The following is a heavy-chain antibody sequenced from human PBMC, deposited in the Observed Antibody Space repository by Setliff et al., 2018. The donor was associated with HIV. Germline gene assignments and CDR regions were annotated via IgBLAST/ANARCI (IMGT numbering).Heavy chain of an antibody. CDR2: ISSSGSTI. CDR3: ARWGYSRDGMDV. J-gene: IGHJ6*02. D-gene: IGHD4-4*01. CDR1: GFNVNNKY. V-gene: IGHV3-11*04. Sequence: NPGGSLRLSCAVSGFNVNNKYMTWVRQAPGKGLEWVSYISSSGSTIYYADSVKGRFIISRDNAKNSLNLQMNSLRAEDTAVYYCARWGYSRDGMDVWGQGTTVTVSS.